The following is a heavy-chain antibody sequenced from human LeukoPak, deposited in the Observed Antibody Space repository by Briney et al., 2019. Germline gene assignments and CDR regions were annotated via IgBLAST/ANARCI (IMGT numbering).Heavy chain of an antibody. D-gene: IGHD1-26*01. V-gene: IGHV3-74*01. CDR3: AREGVGATFD. CDR1: GFTFSSYW. J-gene: IGHJ4*02. CDR2: INDDGSIT. Sequence: GGSLRLSCAASGFTFSSYWMDWVRQAPGKGLVWVSRINDDGSITRYADSVKGRFTISRDNAKNSLYLQMNSLRAEDMAVYYCAREGVGATFDWGQGTLVTVSS.